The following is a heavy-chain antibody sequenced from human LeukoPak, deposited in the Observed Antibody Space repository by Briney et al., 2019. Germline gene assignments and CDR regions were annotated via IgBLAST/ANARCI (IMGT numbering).Heavy chain of an antibody. D-gene: IGHD6-13*01. CDR2: IHHSGST. J-gene: IGHJ6*02. V-gene: IGHV4-34*01. CDR3: ARGRSSWYYYYGMDV. Sequence: SETLSLTCAVYGGAFSGYYWSWIRHPPGKGLEWIGEIHHSGSTNYNPSLKSRVTISVDTSKNQFSLKLSSVTAADTAVYYCARGRSSWYYYYGMDVWGQGTTVTVSS. CDR1: GGAFSGYY.